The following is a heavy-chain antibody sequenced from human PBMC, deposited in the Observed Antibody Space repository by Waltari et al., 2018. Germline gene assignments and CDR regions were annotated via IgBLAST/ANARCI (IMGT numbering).Heavy chain of an antibody. Sequence: QVQLVQSGAEVKKPGASVKVSCKASGYTFTGYYMHWVRQAPGQGIEWMGRSNPNGGGTNYEQKCQGRVTMTRDTSISKAYMELSRLRSDDTAVYYCARVQGLRAAAGFDYWGQGTLVTVSS. CDR1: GYTFTGYY. J-gene: IGHJ4*02. V-gene: IGHV1-2*06. CDR3: ARVQGLRAAAGFDY. D-gene: IGHD6-13*01. CDR2: SNPNGGGT.